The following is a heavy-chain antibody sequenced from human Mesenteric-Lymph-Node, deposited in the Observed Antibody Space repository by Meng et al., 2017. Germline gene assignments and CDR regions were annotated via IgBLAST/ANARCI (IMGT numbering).Heavy chain of an antibody. CDR2: IKQDGSED. Sequence: GESLKISCAASGFTFSSYAMSWVRQAPGKGLEWVANIKQDGSEDYYVDSVKGQFTISRDNAKSSLYLQMNSLRVEDTAVYYCARDTSSFYSWGQGTLVTVSS. D-gene: IGHD3-16*02. CDR1: GFTFSSYA. CDR3: ARDTSSFYS. V-gene: IGHV3-7*01. J-gene: IGHJ4*02.